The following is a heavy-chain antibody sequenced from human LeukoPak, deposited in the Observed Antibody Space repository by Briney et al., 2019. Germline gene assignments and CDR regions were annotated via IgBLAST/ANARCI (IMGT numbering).Heavy chain of an antibody. CDR3: ARHRGVGALT. CDR2: INHTGST. V-gene: IGHV4-34*01. J-gene: IGHJ5*02. CDR1: GGSFSGYY. D-gene: IGHD3-10*01. Sequence: PSETLSLTCAVYGGSFSGYYWSWIRQPPGKGLEWIGEINHTGSTNYNPSLKSRVTISVDTSKNQFSLRLSSVTAADTAVYYCARHRGVGALTWGQGTLVTVSS.